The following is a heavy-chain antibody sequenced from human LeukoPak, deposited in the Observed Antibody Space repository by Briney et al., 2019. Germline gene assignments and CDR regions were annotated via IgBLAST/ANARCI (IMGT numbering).Heavy chain of an antibody. V-gene: IGHV3-64*01. CDR3: AREGYYDSNDY. D-gene: IGHD3-22*01. CDR2: ISSNGGST. CDR1: GFTFSSYA. J-gene: IGHJ4*02. Sequence: GGSLRLSCAASGFTFSSYAMHWVRQAPGKGLEYASAISSNGGSTYYANSVKGRFTISRDNSKNTLYLQMGSLRAEDMAVYYCAREGYYDSNDYWGQGTLVTVSS.